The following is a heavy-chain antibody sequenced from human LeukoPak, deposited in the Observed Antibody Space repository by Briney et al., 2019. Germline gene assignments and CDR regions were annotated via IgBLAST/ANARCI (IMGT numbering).Heavy chain of an antibody. J-gene: IGHJ4*02. Sequence: GGSLSLSCAASGFSFSSYWMTWVRQAPGKGLEWVAHIEQDGSEEYYVDSVKGRFTISRDNAKKSLYLHMNSLRAEDTAVYYCARDPSRGYSYGCADYWGQGTLVAVSS. D-gene: IGHD5-18*01. CDR3: ARDPSRGYSYGCADY. CDR1: GFSFSSYW. V-gene: IGHV3-7*01. CDR2: IEQDGSEE.